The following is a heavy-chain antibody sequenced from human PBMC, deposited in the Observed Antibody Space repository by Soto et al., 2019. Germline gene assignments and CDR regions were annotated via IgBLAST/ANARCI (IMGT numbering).Heavy chain of an antibody. Sequence: EVQLLESGGGLVQPGGSLRLSCAASGFTFNNYAMTWVRHAPGKGLEWVSAISGGGDTTSYADSVKGRFTVSRARSKNTLYLQMSSLRAEDTALYYCAKGRGGSGSLTPRVDFWGQGTLVTVSS. V-gene: IGHV3-23*01. CDR1: GFTFNNYA. CDR2: ISGGGDTT. CDR3: AKGRGGSGSLTPRVDF. J-gene: IGHJ4*02. D-gene: IGHD3-10*01.